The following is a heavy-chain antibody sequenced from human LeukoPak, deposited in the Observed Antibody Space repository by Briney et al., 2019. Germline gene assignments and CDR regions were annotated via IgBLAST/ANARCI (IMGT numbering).Heavy chain of an antibody. CDR3: ARTYYDFWSGYYTSWFDP. D-gene: IGHD3-3*01. Sequence: SETLSLTCTVSGGSISSYYWSWIRQPPGKGLEWIGYIYYSGSTNYNPSLESRVTISVDTSKNQFSLKLSSVTAADTAVYYCARTYYDFWSGYYTSWFDPWGQGTLVTVSS. J-gene: IGHJ5*02. CDR1: GGSISSYY. V-gene: IGHV4-59*08. CDR2: IYYSGST.